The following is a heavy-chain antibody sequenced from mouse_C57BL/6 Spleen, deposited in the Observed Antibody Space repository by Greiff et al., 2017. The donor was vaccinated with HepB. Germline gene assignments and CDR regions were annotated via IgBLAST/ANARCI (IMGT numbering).Heavy chain of an antibody. CDR2: ISDGGSYT. V-gene: IGHV5-4*01. J-gene: IGHJ4*01. D-gene: IGHD3-2*02. CDR1: GFTFSSYA. CDR3: ARDLDSSGYNAMDY. Sequence: EVKVVESGGGLVKPGGSLKLSCAASGFTFSSYAMSWVRQTPEKRLEWVATISDGGSYTYYPDNVKGRFTISRDNAKINLYLQMSHLKSEDTAMYYCARDLDSSGYNAMDYWGQGTSVTVSS.